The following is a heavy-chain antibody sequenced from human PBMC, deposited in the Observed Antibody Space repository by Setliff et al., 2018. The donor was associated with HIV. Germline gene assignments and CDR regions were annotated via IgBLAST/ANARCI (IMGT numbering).Heavy chain of an antibody. Sequence: GGSLRLSCAASGFSFSDHAMSWVRRAPGTGLEWLSVVLRGGSTTYSADSVKGRFTISRDDSKNTVYLEMRSLRAEDTAVYFCAKYTRGGSIFYYMDVWGKGTTVTVSS. CDR2: VLRGGSTT. V-gene: IGHV3-23*03. J-gene: IGHJ6*03. CDR1: GFSFSDHA. CDR3: AKYTRGGSIFYYMDV. D-gene: IGHD3-3*01.